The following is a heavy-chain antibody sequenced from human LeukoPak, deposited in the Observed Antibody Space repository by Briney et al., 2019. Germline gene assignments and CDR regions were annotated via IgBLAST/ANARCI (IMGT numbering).Heavy chain of an antibody. V-gene: IGHV5-51*01. Sequence: HGESLKISCKGSGYSFTSYWIAWVRQMPGKGLELMGIIYPGDSETRYSPSFQGQVTISADKSISTAYLQWSSLKASDTAMYYCARRIAVSATFDYWGQGTLVTVSS. CDR3: ARRIAVSATFDY. J-gene: IGHJ4*02. D-gene: IGHD6-13*01. CDR2: IYPGDSET. CDR1: GYSFTSYW.